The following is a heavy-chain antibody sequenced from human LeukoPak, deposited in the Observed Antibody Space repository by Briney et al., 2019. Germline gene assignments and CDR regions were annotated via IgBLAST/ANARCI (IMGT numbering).Heavy chain of an antibody. CDR1: GFTFSSYA. V-gene: IGHV3-30*04. D-gene: IGHD5-24*01. Sequence: GGSLRLSCAASGFTFSSYAMHWVRQAPGKGLEWVAVISYDGSNKYYADSVKGRFTISRDNSKNTLYLQMNSLRAEDTAVYYCAFTRDGYNSRQLYYFDYWGQGTLVTVSS. J-gene: IGHJ4*02. CDR3: AFTRDGYNSRQLYYFDY. CDR2: ISYDGSNK.